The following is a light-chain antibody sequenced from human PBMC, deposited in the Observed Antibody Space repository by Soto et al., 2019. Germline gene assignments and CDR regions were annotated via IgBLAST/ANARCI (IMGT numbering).Light chain of an antibody. CDR1: QSIVHSDGNTY. V-gene: IGKV2-24*01. J-gene: IGKJ1*01. CDR3: MQATQSHWT. CDR2: KVS. Sequence: DIVMTQTPLSSPVTLGQAASISCRSSQSIVHSDGNTYLSWFQQRPGQPPRLLIYKVSDRVSGVPDRFSGSGAGTDFTLTISRVEAEDVGVYYCMQATQSHWTFGQGTKVEIK.